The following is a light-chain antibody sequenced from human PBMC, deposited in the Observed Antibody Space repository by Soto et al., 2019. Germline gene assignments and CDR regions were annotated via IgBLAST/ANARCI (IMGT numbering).Light chain of an antibody. Sequence: QSALTQPASVSGSLGQSITIACTGTSSDVGSYNLVSWYQQHPGKAPKLMIYEGSKRPSGVSNRFSGSKSGNKASLTISRLQAEDEADYYCCSFPGSSSFVFGPGTKVTVL. CDR1: SSDVGSYNL. CDR3: CSFPGSSSFV. J-gene: IGLJ1*01. CDR2: EGS. V-gene: IGLV2-23*01.